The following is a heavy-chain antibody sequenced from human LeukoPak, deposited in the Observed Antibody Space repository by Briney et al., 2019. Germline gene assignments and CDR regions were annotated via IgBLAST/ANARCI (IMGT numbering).Heavy chain of an antibody. V-gene: IGHV3-11*01. Sequence: PGGFLRLSCAASGFTFSDYYMTWIRQAPGMGLEWVSYISSSGTTIHYVDSVKGRFTISRDNAKNTLYLQMNTLQAEDTAVYYCAKDILYSSSTDRWACDHWGQGTLVTVSS. J-gene: IGHJ4*02. CDR3: AKDILYSSSTDRWACDH. D-gene: IGHD6-6*01. CDR1: GFTFSDYY. CDR2: ISSSGTTI.